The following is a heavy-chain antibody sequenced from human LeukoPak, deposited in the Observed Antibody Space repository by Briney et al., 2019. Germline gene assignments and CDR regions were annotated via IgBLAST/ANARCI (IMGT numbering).Heavy chain of an antibody. CDR2: IGSSSSTI. Sequence: GGSLRLSCAASGFTFSSYSMNGVRQARGRGLEWVSYIGSSSSTIYYADSEKGLFTISRDNAKNSLYLQMNSLGAEDTAVYHCARDHQIAAAGTVDSWGVPADFDYWGQGTLVTVSS. CDR3: ARDHQIAAAGTVDSWGVPADFDY. J-gene: IGHJ4*02. V-gene: IGHV3-48*04. D-gene: IGHD6-13*01. CDR1: GFTFSSYS.